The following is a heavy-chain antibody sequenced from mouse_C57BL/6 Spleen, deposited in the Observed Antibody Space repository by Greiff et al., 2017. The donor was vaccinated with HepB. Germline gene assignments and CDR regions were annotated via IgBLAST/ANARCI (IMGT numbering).Heavy chain of an antibody. Sequence: EVQLQESGPGLVKPSQSLSLTCSVTGYSITSGYYWNWIRQFPGNKLEWMGYISYDGSNNYNPSLKNRISITRDTSKNQFFLKLNSVTTEDTATYYCARGDYYYLDYWGQGTTLTVSS. D-gene: IGHD1-1*01. J-gene: IGHJ2*01. CDR2: ISYDGSN. V-gene: IGHV3-6*01. CDR1: GYSITSGYY. CDR3: ARGDYYYLDY.